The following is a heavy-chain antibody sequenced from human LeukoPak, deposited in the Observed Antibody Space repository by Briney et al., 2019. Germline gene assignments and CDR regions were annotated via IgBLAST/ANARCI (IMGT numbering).Heavy chain of an antibody. Sequence: GGSLRLSCAASGFTFSSYSMNWVRQAPGKGLEWVSYISSSGSTIYYADSVKGRFTISRDNAKNSLYLQMNSLRAEDTAVYYCARARYYYDSSGYYGYYYMDVWGKGTTVTVSS. CDR2: ISSSGSTI. J-gene: IGHJ6*03. D-gene: IGHD3-22*01. CDR3: ARARYYYDSSGYYGYYYMDV. CDR1: GFTFSSYS. V-gene: IGHV3-48*04.